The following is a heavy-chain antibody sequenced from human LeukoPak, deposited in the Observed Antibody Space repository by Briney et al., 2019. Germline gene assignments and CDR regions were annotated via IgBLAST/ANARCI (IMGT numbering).Heavy chain of an antibody. Sequence: GGSLRLSCAASGFTFSSYWMHWVRQAPGKGLVWVSRINSDGSSTSYADSVKARFPISRHNAKNTLYLQMYRLRAEDTAVYYCARDLTSTTLTYFDYWGQGTLVTVSS. CDR1: GFTFSSYW. J-gene: IGHJ4*02. CDR3: ARDLTSTTLTYFDY. CDR2: INSDGSST. D-gene: IGHD4-17*01. V-gene: IGHV3-74*01.